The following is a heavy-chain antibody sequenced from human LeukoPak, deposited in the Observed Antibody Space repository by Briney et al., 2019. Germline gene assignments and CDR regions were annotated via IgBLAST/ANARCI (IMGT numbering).Heavy chain of an antibody. J-gene: IGHJ4*02. V-gene: IGHV3-53*01. CDR3: ARLIAAAGIYYFDY. CDR2: IYSGGST. CDR1: GFTVSSNY. Sequence: GGSLRLSCAASGFTVSSNYMNWVRQAPGKGLEWVSVIYSGGSTYYADSVKGRFTISRDNSKNTLYLQMNSLRAEDTAVYYCARLIAAAGIYYFDYWGQGTLVTVSS. D-gene: IGHD6-13*01.